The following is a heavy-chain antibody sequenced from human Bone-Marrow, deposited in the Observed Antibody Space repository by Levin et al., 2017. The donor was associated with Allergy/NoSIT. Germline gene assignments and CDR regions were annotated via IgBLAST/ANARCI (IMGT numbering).Heavy chain of an antibody. CDR2: IYYSGST. Sequence: SETLSLTCTVSGGSISSSSYYWGWIRQPPGKGLEWIGSIYYSGSTYYNPSLKSRVTISVDTSKNQFSLKLSSVTAADTAVYYCARPGTAVAGTFDYWGQGTLVTVSS. CDR1: GGSISSSSYY. CDR3: ARPGTAVAGTFDY. V-gene: IGHV4-39*01. D-gene: IGHD6-19*01. J-gene: IGHJ4*02.